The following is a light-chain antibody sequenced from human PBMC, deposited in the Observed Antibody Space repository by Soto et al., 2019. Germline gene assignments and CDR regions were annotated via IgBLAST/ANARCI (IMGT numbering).Light chain of an antibody. J-gene: IGKJ4*01. CDR1: QIVTSSY. CDR2: DAS. V-gene: IGKV3-11*01. Sequence: EIVLTQSPGTLSLSPGERATLSCRASQIVTSSYLAWYQQKPGQAPRLLIYDASNRATGIPARFSGSGSGTDFTLTISSLEPEDFAVYYCQQRSNWRTFGGGTKVDIK. CDR3: QQRSNWRT.